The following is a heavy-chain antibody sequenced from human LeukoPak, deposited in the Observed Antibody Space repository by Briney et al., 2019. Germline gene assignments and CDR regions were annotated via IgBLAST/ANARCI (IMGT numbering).Heavy chain of an antibody. D-gene: IGHD3-3*01. J-gene: IGHJ4*02. CDR3: ATYGYDFWSGYNWHLFDY. V-gene: IGHV3-23*01. Sequence: QPGGSLRLSCAASGFTFSSYAMSWVRQAPGKGLEWVSAISGSGGSTYYADPVKGRFTISRDNSKNTLYLQMNSLRAEDTAVYYCATYGYDFWSGYNWHLFDYWGQGTLVTVSS. CDR2: ISGSGGST. CDR1: GFTFSSYA.